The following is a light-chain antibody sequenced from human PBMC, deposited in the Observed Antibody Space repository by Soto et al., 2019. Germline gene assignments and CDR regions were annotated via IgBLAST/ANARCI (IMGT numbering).Light chain of an antibody. V-gene: IGKV3-15*01. CDR1: QFIDSY. J-gene: IGKJ5*01. CDR3: QQYWKWPIT. CDR2: RAS. Sequence: EIVLTQSPATLSLSPGERANLSCRASQFIDSYLAWYRQIPGQAPRLLIYRASSRAAGLPDRFSGSGSGTDFTLTITSLQSEDFAVYYCQQYWKWPITFGQGTRLEIK.